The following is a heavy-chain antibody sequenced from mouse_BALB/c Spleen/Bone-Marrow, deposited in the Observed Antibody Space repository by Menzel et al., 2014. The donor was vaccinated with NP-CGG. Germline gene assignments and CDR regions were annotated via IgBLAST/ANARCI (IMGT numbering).Heavy chain of an antibody. CDR2: ISGSGSST. V-gene: IGHV5-6-3*01. D-gene: IGHD3-3*01. Sequence: EVQGVESGGGLVQPGGSLKLSCAASGFTFSGYGMSWVRQTPDKGLELVATISGSGSSTYYPDSVKGRFTISRDNARNTLYLQMSSLKFEDTAMYYCARGRDWFDYWGQGTTLTVSS. CDR3: ARGRDWFDY. J-gene: IGHJ2*01. CDR1: GFTFSGYG.